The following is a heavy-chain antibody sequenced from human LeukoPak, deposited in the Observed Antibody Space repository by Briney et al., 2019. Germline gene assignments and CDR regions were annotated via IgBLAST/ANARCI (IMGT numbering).Heavy chain of an antibody. CDR3: ARPTMVTSDY. Sequence: GGSLRLSCPGSGFTFSNFETNWVRQAPGKGLEWVSYISSSGSTMYYADSVKGRFAISRDNAKNSLFLQMNSLRAEDTAVYYCARPTMVTSDYWGQGTLVTVSS. V-gene: IGHV3-48*03. J-gene: IGHJ4*02. CDR1: GFTFSNFE. CDR2: ISSSGSTM. D-gene: IGHD3-10*01.